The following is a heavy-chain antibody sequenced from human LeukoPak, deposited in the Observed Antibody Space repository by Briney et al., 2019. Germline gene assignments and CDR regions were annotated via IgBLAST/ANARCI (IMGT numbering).Heavy chain of an antibody. CDR2: IYYSGST. D-gene: IGHD3-10*01. J-gene: IGHJ4*02. V-gene: IGHV4-59*12. CDR1: GGSISSYY. CDR3: ARVSGSGPDWDY. Sequence: SETLSLTCTVSGGSISSYYWSWIRQPPGKGLEWIGYIYYSGSTNYNPSLKSRVTISVDTSKNQFSLKLSSVTAADTAVYYCARVSGSGPDWDYWGQGTLVTVSS.